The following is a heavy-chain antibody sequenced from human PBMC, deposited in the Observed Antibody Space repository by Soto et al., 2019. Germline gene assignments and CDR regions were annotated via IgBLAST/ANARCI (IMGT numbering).Heavy chain of an antibody. CDR1: GGSLSSGGYS. D-gene: IGHD5-18*01. CDR2: IYHSGST. V-gene: IGHV4-30-2*01. J-gene: IGHJ4*02. CDR3: ARTRYSSVTYYFDY. Sequence: SETLSLTCAVSGGSLSSGGYSWSWIRQPPGKGLEWIGYIYHSGSTYYNPSLKSRVTISVDRSKNQFSLKLSSVTAADTAVYYCARTRYSSVTYYFDYWGQGTLVTVSS.